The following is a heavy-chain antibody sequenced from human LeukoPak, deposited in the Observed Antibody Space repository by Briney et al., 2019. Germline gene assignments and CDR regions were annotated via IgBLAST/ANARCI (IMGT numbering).Heavy chain of an antibody. CDR2: ISAYNGNT. CDR3: ARGGDYGDYFGNYYYYMDV. CDR1: GYTFTSYG. D-gene: IGHD4-17*01. V-gene: IGHV1-18*01. Sequence: ASVKVSCKASGYTFTSYGISWVRQAPGQGLEWMGWISAYNGNTNYAQKLQGRVTMTTDTSTSTAYMELRSLRSDDTAVYYCARGGDYGDYFGNYYYYMDVWGKGTTVTVSS. J-gene: IGHJ6*03.